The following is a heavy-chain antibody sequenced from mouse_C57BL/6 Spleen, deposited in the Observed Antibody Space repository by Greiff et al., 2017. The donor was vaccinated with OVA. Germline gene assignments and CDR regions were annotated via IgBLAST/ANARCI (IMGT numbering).Heavy chain of an antibody. D-gene: IGHD3-2*02. J-gene: IGHJ4*01. V-gene: IGHV1-64*01. CDR3: ARGRQLMDYAMDY. Sequence: QVQLQQPGAELVKPGASVKLSCKASGYTFTSYWMHWVKQRPGQGLEWIGMIHPNSGSTKYNEKFKSKATLTVDKSSSTAYMQLSSLTSEDSAVYYCARGRQLMDYAMDYWGQGTSVTVSS. CDR2: IHPNSGST. CDR1: GYTFTSYW.